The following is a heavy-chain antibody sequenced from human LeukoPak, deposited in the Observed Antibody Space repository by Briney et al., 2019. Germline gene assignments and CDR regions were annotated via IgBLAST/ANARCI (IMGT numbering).Heavy chain of an antibody. D-gene: IGHD3-9*01. CDR1: GFTFSSYS. V-gene: IGHV3-21*06. CDR2: ISSSSSYI. CDR3: ARGHYDVLTSSYKWTPDY. Sequence: GGSLRLSCAASGFTFSSYSMNWVRQAPGKGLEWVSSISSSSSYIYYADSVKGRFTISRDNAKNSLSLRLDSLRAEDTAVYYCARGHYDVLTSSYKWTPDYWGQGTLVTVSS. J-gene: IGHJ4*02.